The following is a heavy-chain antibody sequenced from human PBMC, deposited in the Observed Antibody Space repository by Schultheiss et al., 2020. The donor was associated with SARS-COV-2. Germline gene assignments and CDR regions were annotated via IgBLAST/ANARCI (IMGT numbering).Heavy chain of an antibody. CDR1: GFTFDDYA. D-gene: IGHD6-19*01. V-gene: IGHV3-43*02. CDR3: AKYRGWYARPPLLFDY. J-gene: IGHJ4*02. CDR2: ISGDGGNT. Sequence: GGSLRLSCAASGFTFDDYAMHWVRQPPGKGLEWVSLISGDGGNTYYADSMKGRFTISRDNSEKTLYLQINSLRADDTAVYYCAKYRGWYARPPLLFDYWGQGILVTVSS.